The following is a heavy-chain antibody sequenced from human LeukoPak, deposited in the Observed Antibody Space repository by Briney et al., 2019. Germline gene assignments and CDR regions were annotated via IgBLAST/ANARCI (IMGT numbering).Heavy chain of an antibody. Sequence: PGGSLRLSCVASGFTVSSNFMNWVRQAPGKGLEWVSVIYSGGTTYNADSVKGRFTISRDISKNTLYLQMNSLRAEDTAVYYCARALGYCSSGSRYSDHYYHYYGMDVWGQGTTVTVSS. J-gene: IGHJ6*02. CDR2: IYSGGTT. CDR1: GFTVSSNF. CDR3: ARALGYCSSGSRYSDHYYHYYGMDV. V-gene: IGHV3-66*01. D-gene: IGHD2-15*01.